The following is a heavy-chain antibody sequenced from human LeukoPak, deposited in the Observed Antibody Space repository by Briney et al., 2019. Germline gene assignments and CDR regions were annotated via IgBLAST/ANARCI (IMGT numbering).Heavy chain of an antibody. J-gene: IGHJ4*02. CDR3: AGRLDY. CDR2: ISSSGSTI. Sequence: GGSLRLSCAASGFSFSSYEMNWVRQAPGKGLEWVLHISSSGSTIKYADSVKGRFTTSRDNAKNSLYLQMNSLRVEDTAVYYCAGRLDYWGQGTLVTVSS. D-gene: IGHD1-26*01. CDR1: GFSFSSYE. V-gene: IGHV3-48*03.